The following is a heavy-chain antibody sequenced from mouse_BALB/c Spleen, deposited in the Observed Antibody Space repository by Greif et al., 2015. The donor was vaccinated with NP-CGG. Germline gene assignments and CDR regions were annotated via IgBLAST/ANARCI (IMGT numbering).Heavy chain of an antibody. Sequence: VQLQQSGPELVKPGASVKISCKASGYSFTAYYMHWVKQSHVKSLGWIGRINPYNGATSYNQNFKDKASLTVDKSSSTAYMELHSLTSEDSAVYYCARDDYGLDYWGQGTTLTVSS. CDR2: INPYNGAT. J-gene: IGHJ2*01. D-gene: IGHD2-4*01. CDR1: GYSFTAYY. V-gene: IGHV1-26*01. CDR3: ARDDYGLDY.